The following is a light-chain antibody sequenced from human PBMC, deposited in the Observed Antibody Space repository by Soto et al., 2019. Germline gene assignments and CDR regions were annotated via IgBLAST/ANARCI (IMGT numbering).Light chain of an antibody. CDR1: LHITGETF. CDR3: QQYYNTPLT. V-gene: IGKV2-29*01. CDR2: EFS. J-gene: IGKJ4*01. Sequence: LHITGETFLFWYLQKPGQSPQLLIYEFSILLSGVPXXXSGSGSGTHFTLTISSLQAEDVAVYYCQQYYNTPLTFGGGTKVDIK.